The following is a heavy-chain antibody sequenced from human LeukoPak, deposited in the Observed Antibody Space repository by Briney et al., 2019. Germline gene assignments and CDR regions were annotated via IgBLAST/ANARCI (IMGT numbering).Heavy chain of an antibody. CDR3: ARDYAVETAARINYFYCYMDV. J-gene: IGHJ6*03. V-gene: IGHV4-4*07. CDR1: GGSISTYN. CDR2: IYASGST. D-gene: IGHD5-18*01. Sequence: SETLSLTCTVPGGSISTYNWSWVRQPAGKGLEWIGRIYASGSTYFNPSLKSRVTMSLDTSKNQFSLRLSSVTAADTALYYCARDYAVETAARINYFYCYMDVWGKGTTVTVSS.